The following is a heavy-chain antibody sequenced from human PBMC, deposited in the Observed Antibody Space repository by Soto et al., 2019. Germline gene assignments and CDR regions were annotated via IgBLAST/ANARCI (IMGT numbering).Heavy chain of an antibody. D-gene: IGHD2-15*01. CDR2: IYPEEEET. Sequence: GGSLRISCKDSRYSFTNYWIGWGRQITEKDVEWIEIIYPEEEETRYRPSFQGLVTISVDKSISTAYLQWNSLQASDTAVYFCAKGPSVVLVPSTLGGNNWFDPWGQGTLVTVSS. V-gene: IGHV5-51*01. CDR1: RYSFTNYW. J-gene: IGHJ5*02. CDR3: AKGPSVVLVPSTLGGNNWFDP.